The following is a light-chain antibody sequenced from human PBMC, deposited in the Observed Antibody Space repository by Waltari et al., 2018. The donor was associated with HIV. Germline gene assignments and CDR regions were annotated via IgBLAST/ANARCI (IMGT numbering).Light chain of an antibody. V-gene: IGLV2-14*01. CDR2: EVS. CDR1: NSDSGSYDL. CDR3: CSYTSAATWV. Sequence: QSALTQPASVSGSRGQSITVSCTGTNSDSGSYDLVSWYQQHPAHSPTLIIYEVSYRPSGVSDRFSGSKSINAASLTISGRQADDEADYYCCSYTSAATWVFGGGTKVTVL. J-gene: IGLJ3*02.